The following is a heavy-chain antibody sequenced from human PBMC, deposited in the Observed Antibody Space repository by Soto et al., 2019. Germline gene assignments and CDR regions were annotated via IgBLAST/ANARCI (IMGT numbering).Heavy chain of an antibody. CDR1: GFTFSSYA. Sequence: PGGSLRLSCAASGFTFSSYAMSWVRQAPGKGLEWVSAISTSGDRTYYADSVKGRFTISRDNSKNTLYLQMNSLRAEDTAVYYSARDKSPYSSGWHNRHFDYWGLGTLVTVSS. V-gene: IGHV3-23*01. CDR2: ISTSGDRT. D-gene: IGHD6-19*01. J-gene: IGHJ4*02. CDR3: ARDKSPYSSGWHNRHFDY.